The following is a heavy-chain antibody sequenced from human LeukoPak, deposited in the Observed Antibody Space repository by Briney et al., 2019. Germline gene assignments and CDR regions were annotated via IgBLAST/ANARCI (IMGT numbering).Heavy chain of an antibody. V-gene: IGHV3-11*01. CDR2: ISSSGSTI. Sequence: PRGSLRLSCAASGFTFSDYYMSWIRQAPGKGLEWVSYISSSGSTIYYAESVKGRFSVSRDNAENSLYLQMNSLRAEDTAVYYCARVSGAILTGYVDYWGQGTLVTVSS. CDR3: ARVSGAILTGYVDY. J-gene: IGHJ4*02. D-gene: IGHD3-9*01. CDR1: GFTFSDYY.